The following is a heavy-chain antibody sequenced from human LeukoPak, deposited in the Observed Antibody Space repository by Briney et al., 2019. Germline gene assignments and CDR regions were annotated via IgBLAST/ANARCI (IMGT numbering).Heavy chain of an antibody. J-gene: IGHJ4*02. Sequence: ASVKVSCKAPGYTFTSYGISWVRQAPGQGLEWMGWISAYNGNTDYAQKLQGRVTMTTDTSTSTAYMALRSLRSDDTAVYYCARGITMVRGVIMPFRDYFDYWGQGTLVTVSS. V-gene: IGHV1-18*01. CDR1: GYTFTSYG. CDR2: ISAYNGNT. D-gene: IGHD3-10*01. CDR3: ARGITMVRGVIMPFRDYFDY.